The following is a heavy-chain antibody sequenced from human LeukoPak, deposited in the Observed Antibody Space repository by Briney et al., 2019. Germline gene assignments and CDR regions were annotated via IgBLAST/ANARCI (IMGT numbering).Heavy chain of an antibody. CDR1: GYSFTSYW. CDR3: ARTGRSTTNWFDP. Sequence: HGESLKISCKGSGYSFTSYWIGWVRQMPGKGLEWMGIIYPGDSDTRYSPSFQGQVTISADKSISTAYLQWSSLKASDTAMYYCARTGRSTTNWFDPWGQGTLVTVSS. CDR2: IYPGDSDT. D-gene: IGHD2-15*01. J-gene: IGHJ5*02. V-gene: IGHV5-51*01.